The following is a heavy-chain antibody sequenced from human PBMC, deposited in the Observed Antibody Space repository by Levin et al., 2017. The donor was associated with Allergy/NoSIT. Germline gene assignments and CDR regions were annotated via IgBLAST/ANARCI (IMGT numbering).Heavy chain of an antibody. CDR2: ISYDGSNK. Sequence: GESLKISCAASGFTFSSYAMHWVRQAPGKGLEWVAVISYDGSNKYYADSVKGRFTISRDNSKNTLYLQMNSLRAEDTAVYYCARDLGAARGLFGYYYGMDVWGQGTTVTVSS. CDR3: ARDLGAARGLFGYYYGMDV. V-gene: IGHV3-30-3*01. CDR1: GFTFSSYA. D-gene: IGHD6-6*01. J-gene: IGHJ6*02.